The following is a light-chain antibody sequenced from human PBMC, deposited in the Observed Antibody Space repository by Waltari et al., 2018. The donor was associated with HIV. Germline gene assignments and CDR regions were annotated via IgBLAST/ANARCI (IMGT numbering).Light chain of an antibody. Sequence: SFELTQPPSISVSPGQTVSVTCSGGQIGDKFSAWYQLKPGQSPVLVMYEHNKRPSGIPERFSGSNSANTATLTISGAQPFDEADYYCQAWDSSDGSYVFGPGTKVTVL. V-gene: IGLV3-1*01. CDR1: QIGDKF. CDR2: EHN. CDR3: QAWDSSDGSYV. J-gene: IGLJ1*01.